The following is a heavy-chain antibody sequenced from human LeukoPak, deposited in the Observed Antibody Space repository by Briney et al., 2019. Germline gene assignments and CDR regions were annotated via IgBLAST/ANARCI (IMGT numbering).Heavy chain of an antibody. CDR3: ARGPERYSSSWYYKRPPRVDNWFDP. CDR1: GGSFSGYY. J-gene: IGHJ5*02. Sequence: SETLSLTCAVYGGSFSGYYWSWISQPPGKGLEWIGELNHSGSTNYNPSLKSRVTISVDTSKNQFSLKLSSVTAADTAVYYCARGPERYSSSWYYKRPPRVDNWFDPWGQGTLVTVSS. V-gene: IGHV4-34*01. CDR2: LNHSGST. D-gene: IGHD6-13*01.